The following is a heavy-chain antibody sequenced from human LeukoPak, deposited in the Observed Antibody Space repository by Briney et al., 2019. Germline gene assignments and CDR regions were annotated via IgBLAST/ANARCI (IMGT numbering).Heavy chain of an antibody. CDR3: ARDRDDDFWSGYRQIASDI. V-gene: IGHV3-7*01. CDR1: GFTVSSNY. Sequence: HTGGSLRLSCAASGFTVSSNYMSWVRQAPGKGLEWVANIKQDGSEKYYVDSVKGRFTISRDNAKNSLYLQMNSLRAEDTAVYYCARDRDDDFWSGYRQIASDIWGQGTMVTVSS. D-gene: IGHD3-3*01. J-gene: IGHJ3*02. CDR2: IKQDGSEK.